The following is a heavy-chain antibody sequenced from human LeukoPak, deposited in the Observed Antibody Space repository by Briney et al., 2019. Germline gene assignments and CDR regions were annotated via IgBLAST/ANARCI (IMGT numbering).Heavy chain of an antibody. CDR1: GFTVSSNY. Sequence: GGSLRPSCAASGFTVSSNYMSWVRQAPGKGLEWVSVIYSGGSTYYADSVKGRFTISRDNSKNTLYLQMNSLRAEDTAVYYCARAYYYDSSKHFDYWGQGTLVTVSS. CDR2: IYSGGST. V-gene: IGHV3-53*01. CDR3: ARAYYYDSSKHFDY. J-gene: IGHJ4*02. D-gene: IGHD3-22*01.